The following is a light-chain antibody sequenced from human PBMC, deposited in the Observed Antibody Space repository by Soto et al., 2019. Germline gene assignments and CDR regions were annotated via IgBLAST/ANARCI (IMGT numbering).Light chain of an antibody. J-gene: IGKJ1*01. V-gene: IGKV3D-20*02. CDR3: QQYNNWPWT. CDR2: DVS. Sequence: EIVLTQSPGTLSLPPGERATLSCRASQSVSSSYLAWYQQKPGQAPRPLIYDVSNRATGTPARFSGSGSGTDFTLTISSLQSEDFAVYYCQQYNNWPWTFGQGTKVDIK. CDR1: QSVSSSY.